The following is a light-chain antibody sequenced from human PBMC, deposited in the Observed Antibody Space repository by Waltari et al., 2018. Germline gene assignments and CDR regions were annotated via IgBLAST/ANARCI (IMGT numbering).Light chain of an antibody. V-gene: IGLV1-40*01. Sequence: QSVLTQPPSVSGAPGQRVTISCTGSGSNIGAGYHCHWYQQLPRAAPKLLIYGSTSRPLGVPARFFGSTSGTSASLAITGLQAEDEADYYCQSYDTSLSVVFGGGTKLTVL. CDR1: GSNIGAGYH. J-gene: IGLJ3*02. CDR3: QSYDTSLSVV. CDR2: GST.